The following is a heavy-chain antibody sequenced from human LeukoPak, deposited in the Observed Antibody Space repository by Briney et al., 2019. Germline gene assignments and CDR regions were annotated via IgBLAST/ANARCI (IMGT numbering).Heavy chain of an antibody. V-gene: IGHV4-59*01. J-gene: IGHJ4*02. Sequence: PSETLSLTCTVSGGSISSYYWSWIRQPPGKGLEWIGYIYYSGSTNYNPSLKSRVTISVDTSKNQFSLKLSSVTAADTAVYYCARGYSSGSPMGYWGQGTLVTVSS. CDR2: IYYSGST. D-gene: IGHD6-19*01. CDR3: ARGYSSGSPMGY. CDR1: GGSISSYY.